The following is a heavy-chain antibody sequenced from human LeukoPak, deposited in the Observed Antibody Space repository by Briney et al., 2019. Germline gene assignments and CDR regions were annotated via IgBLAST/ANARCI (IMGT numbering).Heavy chain of an antibody. CDR3: ARSVVVGESIFDY. Sequence: GASVRVSCKASGGTFSSYAISWVRQAPGQGLEWMGGIIPIFGTANYAQKFQGRVTITADESTSTAYMELSSLRSEDTAVYYCARSVVVGESIFDYWGQGTLVTVSS. CDR1: GGTFSSYA. D-gene: IGHD2-2*01. CDR2: IIPIFGTA. J-gene: IGHJ4*02. V-gene: IGHV1-69*13.